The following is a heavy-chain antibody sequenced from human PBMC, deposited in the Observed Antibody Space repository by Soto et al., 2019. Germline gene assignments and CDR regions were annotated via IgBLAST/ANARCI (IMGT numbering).Heavy chain of an antibody. V-gene: IGHV3-23*01. D-gene: IGHD6-13*01. CDR2: ISGSGGST. CDR1: GFTLSSYA. J-gene: IGHJ4*02. Sequence: LRLSCAASGFTLSSYAMSWVRQAPGKGLEWVSAISGSGGSTYYADSVKGRFTISRDNSKNTLYLQMNSLRAEDTAVYYCAKDPHSSSWLRNYFDYWGQGTLVTVSS. CDR3: AKDPHSSSWLRNYFDY.